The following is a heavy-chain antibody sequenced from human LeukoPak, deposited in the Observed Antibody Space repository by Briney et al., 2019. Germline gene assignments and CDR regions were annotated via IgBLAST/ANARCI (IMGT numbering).Heavy chain of an antibody. CDR1: GYTFTSYA. J-gene: IGHJ4*02. CDR3: ATSGQVVATMHY. CDR2: INACNGNT. V-gene: IGHV1-3*01. D-gene: IGHD2-15*01. Sequence: ASVKVSCKASGYTFTSYAMHWVRQAPGQRLEWMGWINACNGNTKYSQKFQGRVTIARDTSASTAYMELSSLRSEDTAVYYCATSGQVVATMHYWGQGTLVTVSS.